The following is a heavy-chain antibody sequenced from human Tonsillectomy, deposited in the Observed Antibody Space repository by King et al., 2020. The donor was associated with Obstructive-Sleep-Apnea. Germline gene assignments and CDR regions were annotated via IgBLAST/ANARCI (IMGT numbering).Heavy chain of an antibody. CDR2: LYYSGST. CDR3: ARAGPYGPDY. J-gene: IGHJ4*02. D-gene: IGHD3-10*01. V-gene: IGHV4-59*01. Sequence: LQLQESGPGLVKPSETLSLTCTVSGGSISSYYWSWIRQPPGKGLEWIGYLYYSGSTNYNPSLKRRVTISVDTSKNQFSLKLSSVTAADTAVYYCARAGPYGPDYWGQGTLVTVSS. CDR1: GGSISSYY.